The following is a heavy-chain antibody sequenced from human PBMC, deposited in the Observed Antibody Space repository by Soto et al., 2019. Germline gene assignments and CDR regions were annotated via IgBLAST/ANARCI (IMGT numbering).Heavy chain of an antibody. Sequence: SETLSLTCTVSGGSISNSRSYWGWIRQPPGKGLEWIGSISDSGSTYFNPSLKSRVTISVDTSKNQFSLRLSSVTATDTAVYFCAKTGFWSGYRVADYWGQGTLVTVSS. CDR2: ISDSGST. CDR3: AKTGFWSGYRVADY. D-gene: IGHD3-3*01. J-gene: IGHJ4*02. V-gene: IGHV4-39*01. CDR1: GGSISNSRSY.